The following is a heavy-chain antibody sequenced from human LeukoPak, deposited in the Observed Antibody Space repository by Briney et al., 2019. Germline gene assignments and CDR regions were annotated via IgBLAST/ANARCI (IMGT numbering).Heavy chain of an antibody. CDR3: ARDRSAYDFWSGPLYYFDY. CDR2: INPNSGGT. V-gene: IGHV1-2*02. J-gene: IGHJ4*02. CDR1: GYTFIGYY. D-gene: IGHD3-3*01. Sequence: ASVKVSCKASGYTFIGYYMHWVRQAPGQGLEWMGWINPNSGGTNYAQKFQGRVTMTRDTSISTAYMELSRLRSDDTAVYYCARDRSAYDFWSGPLYYFDYWGQGTLVTVSS.